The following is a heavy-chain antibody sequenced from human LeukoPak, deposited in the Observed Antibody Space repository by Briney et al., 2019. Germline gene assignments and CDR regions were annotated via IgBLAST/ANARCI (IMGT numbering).Heavy chain of an antibody. CDR2: ISYDGSNK. Sequence: PGGSLRLSCAASGFTFSSYAMHWVRQAPGKGLEWVAVISYDGSNKYYADSVKGRFTLSRDNSKNTLYLQMNSLRAEDTAVYYCARVRGGYYYDYWGQGTLVTVSS. D-gene: IGHD3-22*01. CDR3: ARVRGGYYYDY. V-gene: IGHV3-30-3*01. CDR1: GFTFSSYA. J-gene: IGHJ4*02.